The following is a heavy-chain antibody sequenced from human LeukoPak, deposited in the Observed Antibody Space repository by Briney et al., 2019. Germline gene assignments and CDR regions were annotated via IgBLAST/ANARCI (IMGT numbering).Heavy chain of an antibody. CDR2: INPNSGGT. J-gene: IGHJ4*02. D-gene: IGHD3-10*01. CDR3: ARDQTGLYYYGSGSYIPDGFLI. CDR1: GYTFTGYY. V-gene: IGHV1-2*02. Sequence: ASVKVSCKASGYTFTGYYMHWVRQAPGQGLEWMGWINPNSGGTNYAQKFQGRVTMTRDTSISTAYMELSRLRSDDTAVYYCARDQTGLYYYGSGSYIPDGFLIWGQGTLVTASS.